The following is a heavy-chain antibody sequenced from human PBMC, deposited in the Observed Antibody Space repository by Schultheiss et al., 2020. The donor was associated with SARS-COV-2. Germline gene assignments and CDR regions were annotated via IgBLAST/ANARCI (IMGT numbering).Heavy chain of an antibody. J-gene: IGHJ4*02. D-gene: IGHD5-18*01. CDR2: ISSSSSTI. CDR1: GFTFSSYS. Sequence: GESLKISCAASGFTFSSYSMNWVRQAPGKGLEWVSYISSSSSTIYYADSVKGRFTISRDNAKNSLYLQMNSLRDEDTAVYYCARKGRGYSYGQGLNYWGQGTLVTVSS. V-gene: IGHV3-48*02. CDR3: ARKGRGYSYGQGLNY.